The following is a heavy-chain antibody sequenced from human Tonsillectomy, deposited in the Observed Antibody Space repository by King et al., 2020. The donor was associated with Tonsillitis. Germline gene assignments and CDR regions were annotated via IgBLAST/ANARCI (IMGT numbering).Heavy chain of an antibody. J-gene: IGHJ4*02. CDR3: ARSELLGTTTFDY. Sequence: QLQESGPGLVKTSETLSLTCTVSGGSISSDYWSWIRLTPGRGLEWIGYIYYSGNTKYNPSLKSRVTISADSSKNQFSLKPSSVTAADTAVYYCARSELLGTTTFDYWGQGTLVTVSS. V-gene: IGHV4-59*13. D-gene: IGHD1-26*01. CDR1: GGSISSDY. CDR2: IYYSGNT.